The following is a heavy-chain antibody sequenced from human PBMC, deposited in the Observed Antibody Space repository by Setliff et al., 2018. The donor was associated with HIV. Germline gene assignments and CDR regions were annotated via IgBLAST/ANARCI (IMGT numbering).Heavy chain of an antibody. V-gene: IGHV4-4*07. J-gene: IGHJ1*01. D-gene: IGHD3-10*01. CDR3: AQAQTSVSGSYYQYLQH. Sequence: SETLSLTCTVSGVSISSHSWSWIRQPAGERLEWIGRIHATGGVNYNPSLKSRVTVSIDTAKTQFSLNLTSVTAADTAVYYCAQAQTSVSGSYYQYLQHWGQGTLVTVSS. CDR1: GVSISSHS. CDR2: IHATGGV.